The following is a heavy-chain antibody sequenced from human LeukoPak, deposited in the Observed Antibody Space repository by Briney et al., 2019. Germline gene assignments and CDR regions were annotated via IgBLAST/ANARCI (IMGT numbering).Heavy chain of an antibody. Sequence: PSETLSLTCTVSGGSIGSSSYYWGWIRQPPGKGLEWIGSIYYSGSTYYNPSLKSRVTISVDTSKNQFSLKLSSVTAADTAVYYCARVSYYGSGSPPYFDYWGQGTLVTVSS. J-gene: IGHJ4*02. CDR2: IYYSGST. V-gene: IGHV4-39*07. CDR1: GGSIGSSSYY. CDR3: ARVSYYGSGSPPYFDY. D-gene: IGHD3-10*01.